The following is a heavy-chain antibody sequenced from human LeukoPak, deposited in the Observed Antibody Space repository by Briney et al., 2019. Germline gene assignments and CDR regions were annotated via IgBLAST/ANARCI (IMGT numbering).Heavy chain of an antibody. Sequence: ASVKVSCKASGYTFTGYYMHWVRQAPGQELEWTGWINPNSGGTNYAQKFQGRVTMTRDTSISTAYMELSRLRSDDTAVYYCARSPYYYYYMDVWGKGTTVTVSS. J-gene: IGHJ6*03. V-gene: IGHV1-2*02. CDR2: INPNSGGT. CDR3: ARSPYYYYYMDV. CDR1: GYTFTGYY.